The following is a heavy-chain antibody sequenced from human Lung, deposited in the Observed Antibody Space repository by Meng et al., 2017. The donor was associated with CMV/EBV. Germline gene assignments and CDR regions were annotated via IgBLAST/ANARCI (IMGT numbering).Heavy chain of an antibody. Sequence: GEXXKISCAASGFTFDDYGMSWVRQAPGKGLEWVSGINWNGGSTGYADSVKGRFTISRDNAKNSPYLQMNSLRAEDTALYYCSRDLLRYDFWSGYLNHYYYYYGMDVWXQGNXV. CDR2: INWNGGST. CDR1: GFTFDDYG. CDR3: SRDLLRYDFWSGYLNHYYYYYGMDV. D-gene: IGHD3-3*01. V-gene: IGHV3-20*04. J-gene: IGHJ6*01.